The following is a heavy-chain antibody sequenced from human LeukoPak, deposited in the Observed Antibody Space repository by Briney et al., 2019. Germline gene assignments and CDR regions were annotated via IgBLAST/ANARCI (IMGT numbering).Heavy chain of an antibody. V-gene: IGHV3-23*01. CDR2: ISGSGGST. J-gene: IGHJ3*02. D-gene: IGHD6-13*01. CDR3: AKDGAYSSRLNAFDI. CDR1: GFTFSSYA. Sequence: PGGSLRLFCAASGFTFSSYAMSWVRQAPGKGLEWVSAISGSGGSTYYADSVKGRFTISRDNSKNTLYLQMNSLRAEDTAVYYCAKDGAYSSRLNAFDIWGQGTMVTVSS.